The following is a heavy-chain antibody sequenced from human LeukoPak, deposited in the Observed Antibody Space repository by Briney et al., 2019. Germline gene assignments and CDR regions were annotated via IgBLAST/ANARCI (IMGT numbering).Heavy chain of an antibody. Sequence: PGGSLRLSCAASGFTFSSYAMHWVRQAPGKGLEWVAVISYDGSNKYYADSVKGRFTISRDNSKNTLYLQMNSLRAEDTAVYYCARGEAPRSTSDYWGQGTLVTVSS. CDR3: ARGEAPRSTSDY. D-gene: IGHD1-14*01. V-gene: IGHV3-30-3*01. CDR1: GFTFSSYA. CDR2: ISYDGSNK. J-gene: IGHJ4*02.